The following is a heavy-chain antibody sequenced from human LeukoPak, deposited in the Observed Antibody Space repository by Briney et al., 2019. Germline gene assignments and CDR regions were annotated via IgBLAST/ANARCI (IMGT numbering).Heavy chain of an antibody. V-gene: IGHV3-11*01. CDR1: GFTFSDYN. Sequence: PEGSLRLSCAASGFTFSDYNMRWICQAPGKGLEWVSSISRSGSTKYYADSVKGRFTISRDNAKNSLFLQMNSLRAEDTAVYYCARVLRYCSGGNCYSGGLGYMDVWGKGTTVTISS. J-gene: IGHJ6*03. CDR2: ISRSGSTK. CDR3: ARVLRYCSGGNCYSGGLGYMDV. D-gene: IGHD2-15*01.